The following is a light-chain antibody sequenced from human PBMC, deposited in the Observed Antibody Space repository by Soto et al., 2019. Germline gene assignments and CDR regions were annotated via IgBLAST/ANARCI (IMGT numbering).Light chain of an antibody. Sequence: DIQMPQSPSTLSASVGDRVTMTCRASQSISSWLAWYQQKPGKAPKLLIYDVSNLESGVPSRFSGSGSGTESTLTISSLQPDDVATYYCQQYNTFWTFGQGTKVDIK. CDR1: QSISSW. V-gene: IGKV1-5*01. J-gene: IGKJ1*01. CDR2: DVS. CDR3: QQYNTFWT.